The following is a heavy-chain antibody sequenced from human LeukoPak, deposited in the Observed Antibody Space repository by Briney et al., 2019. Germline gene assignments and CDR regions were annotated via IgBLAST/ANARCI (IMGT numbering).Heavy chain of an antibody. D-gene: IGHD3-22*01. CDR3: ARVGAYYYDSSGYYYGGYFDY. J-gene: IGHJ4*02. CDR2: ISSSSSTI. V-gene: IGHV3-48*03. Sequence: GGSLRLSCAASGFTFSSYEMNWVRQAPGKGLEWVSYISSSSSTIYYADSVKGRFTISRDNAKNSLYLQMNSLRAEDTAVYYCARVGAYYYDSSGYYYGGYFDYWGQGTLVTVSS. CDR1: GFTFSSYE.